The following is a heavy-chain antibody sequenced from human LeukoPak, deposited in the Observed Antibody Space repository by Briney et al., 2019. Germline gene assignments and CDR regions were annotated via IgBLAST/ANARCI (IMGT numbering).Heavy chain of an antibody. Sequence: PGGSLRLSCAASGFTFSSYGMSWVRQAPGKGLEWVAFIRYDGSNKYYADSVKGRFTISRDNSKNTLYLQMNSLRAEDTAVYYCAIPLRGGYYDGFDYWGQGTLVTVSS. CDR2: IRYDGSNK. CDR3: AIPLRGGYYDGFDY. D-gene: IGHD3-22*01. CDR1: GFTFSSYG. J-gene: IGHJ4*02. V-gene: IGHV3-30*02.